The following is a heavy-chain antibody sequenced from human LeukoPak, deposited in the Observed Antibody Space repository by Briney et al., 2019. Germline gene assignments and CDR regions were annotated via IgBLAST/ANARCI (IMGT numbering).Heavy chain of an antibody. CDR3: AKVSPGYSGYDREIV. V-gene: IGHV3-30*02. CDR2: IRFDGSNK. CDR1: GFTFSRYG. Sequence: PGGSLRLSCAASGFTFSRYGMHWVRQAPGKGLEWVAFIRFDGSNKYYADSVKGRFTISRDNSKNTLYLQMNSLRTEDTAVYYCAKVSPGYSGYDREIVWGQGTLVTVSS. J-gene: IGHJ4*02. D-gene: IGHD5-12*01.